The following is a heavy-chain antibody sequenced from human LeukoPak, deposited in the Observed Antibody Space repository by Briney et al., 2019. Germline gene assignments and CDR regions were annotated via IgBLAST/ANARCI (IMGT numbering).Heavy chain of an antibody. CDR3: ARVTRWAGLDF. Sequence: SQTLSLTCNVSGGSISSGDKYWRWLRQPPGKGLEWIGYIYYSGSTYYNPSLKSRLTISVDTSENQFSLHLTSVTAADTAVYFCARVTRWAGLDFWGQGTLVTVSS. V-gene: IGHV4-30-4*01. CDR1: GGSISSGDKY. D-gene: IGHD2-21*02. J-gene: IGHJ4*02. CDR2: IYYSGST.